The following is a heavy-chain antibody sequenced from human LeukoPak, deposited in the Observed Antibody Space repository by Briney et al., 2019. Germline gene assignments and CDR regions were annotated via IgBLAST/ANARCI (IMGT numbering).Heavy chain of an antibody. CDR2: INPSGGST. CDR3: ARPFRGVIAAY. J-gene: IGHJ4*02. V-gene: IGHV1-46*01. CDR1: GYTFTSYY. D-gene: IGHD3-10*01. Sequence: GASVKVSCKASGYTFTSYYMHWVRQAPGQGLEWMGIINPSGGSTSYAQKFQGRVTMIRDTSTSTVYMELSSLRSEDTAVYYCARPFRGVIAAYWGQGTLVTVSS.